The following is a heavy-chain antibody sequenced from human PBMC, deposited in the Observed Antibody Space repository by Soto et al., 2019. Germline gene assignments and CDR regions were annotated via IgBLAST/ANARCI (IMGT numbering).Heavy chain of an antibody. Sequence: GASVKVSCKASGYTFTSYDINWVRQATGQGLEWMGWMNPNSGNTGYAQKFQGRVTMIRNTSISTAYMELSSLRSEDTAVYYCARAGQYDFLSGSPYYMDVWGKGTTVIVSS. CDR3: ARAGQYDFLSGSPYYMDV. D-gene: IGHD3-3*01. CDR2: MNPNSGNT. J-gene: IGHJ6*03. CDR1: GYTFTSYD. V-gene: IGHV1-8*01.